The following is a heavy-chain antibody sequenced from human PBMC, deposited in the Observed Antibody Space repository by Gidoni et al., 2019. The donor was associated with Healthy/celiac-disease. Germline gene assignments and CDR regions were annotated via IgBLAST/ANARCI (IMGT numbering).Heavy chain of an antibody. J-gene: IGHJ6*02. D-gene: IGHD2-2*01. CDR2: ISYDGSNK. CDR3: AKGHVIVVVPAAIPHKEGMDV. V-gene: IGHV3-30*18. CDR1: GFTFSSYG. Sequence: QVQLVESGGGVVQPGRYLGLSCAASGFTFSSYGMPWVRQAPGQGRGGVAFISYDGSNKYYADSVKGRLTISRDNSKNTLYLQMNSLRAEDTAVYYCAKGHVIVVVPAAIPHKEGMDVWGQGTTVTVSS.